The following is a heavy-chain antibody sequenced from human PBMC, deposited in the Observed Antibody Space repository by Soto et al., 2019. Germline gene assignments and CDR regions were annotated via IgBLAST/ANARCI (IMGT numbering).Heavy chain of an antibody. Sequence: PGGSLRLSCAASGFTFSSYAMSWVRQAPGKGLEWVSAISGSGGSTYYADSVKGRFTISRDNSKNTLYLQMNSLRAEDTAVYYCAKDREITMIVVVINPFDYWGQGTLVTVSS. V-gene: IGHV3-23*01. D-gene: IGHD3-22*01. CDR1: GFTFSSYA. J-gene: IGHJ4*02. CDR2: ISGSGGST. CDR3: AKDREITMIVVVINPFDY.